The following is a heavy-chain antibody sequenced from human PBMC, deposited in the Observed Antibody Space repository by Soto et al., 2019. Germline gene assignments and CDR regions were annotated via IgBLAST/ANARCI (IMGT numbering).Heavy chain of an antibody. CDR3: ARESHDILTGPPWVWYFDL. J-gene: IGHJ2*01. V-gene: IGHV4-34*01. CDR2: INDRGSI. CDR1: GGSFSGYY. Sequence: QVQLQQWGAGPLRPLETLSLTCGVSGGSFSGYYWAWIRQSPGKGLEWIGEINDRGSINYKPSLKSRVSIGVDTSKNHYSLNLRSVTAADTAVYYCARESHDILTGPPWVWYFDLWGRGTLVTVSS. D-gene: IGHD3-9*01.